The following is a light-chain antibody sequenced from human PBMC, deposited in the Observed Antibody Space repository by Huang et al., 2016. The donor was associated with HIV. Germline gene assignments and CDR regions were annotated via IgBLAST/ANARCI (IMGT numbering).Light chain of an antibody. J-gene: IGKJ4*01. CDR2: GAS. V-gene: IGKV3-15*01. Sequence: EIVMTQSPATLSVSPGERATLSCRASQSVSSNLAWYQQKPGQAPRLLIYGASTRATGSPARFSGSGSGTEFTLTISSLQSEDFAVYSCQQYNNWPPLTFGGGTKVEIK. CDR1: QSVSSN. CDR3: QQYNNWPPLT.